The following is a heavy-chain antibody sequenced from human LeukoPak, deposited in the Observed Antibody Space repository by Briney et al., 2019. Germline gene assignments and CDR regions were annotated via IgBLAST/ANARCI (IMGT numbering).Heavy chain of an antibody. CDR1: GFTFSTYA. Sequence: GGSLRLSCAASGFTFSTYAMHWVRQAPGKGLEWVAVISYDGSNKYYADSVKGRFTISRDNAKNSLYLQMNSMRAEDTTVYYCARDPGYIWFGDTFDIWGQGTMVTVSS. CDR3: ARDPGYIWFGDTFDI. CDR2: ISYDGSNK. J-gene: IGHJ3*02. D-gene: IGHD3-10*01. V-gene: IGHV3-30*04.